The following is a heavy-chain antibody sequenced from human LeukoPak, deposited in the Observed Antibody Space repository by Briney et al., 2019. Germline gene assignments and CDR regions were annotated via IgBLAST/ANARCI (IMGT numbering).Heavy chain of an antibody. CDR1: GLTFRTTW. D-gene: IGHD1-7*01. J-gene: IGHJ4*02. Sequence: GGSLRLSCATSGLTFRTTWMHWVRQAPGKGLMWVSRMNGEGTTIDYADSVKGRFTVSRDYAKNTLFLQMNNLRTEDTALYFCATARNFRFEYWGQGTLVTVSS. CDR2: MNGEGTTI. V-gene: IGHV3-74*01. CDR3: ATARNFRFEY.